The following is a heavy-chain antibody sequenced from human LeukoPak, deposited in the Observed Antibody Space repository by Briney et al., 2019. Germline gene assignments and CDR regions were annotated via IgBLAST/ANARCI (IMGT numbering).Heavy chain of an antibody. V-gene: IGHV4-34*01. J-gene: IGHJ5*02. CDR2: INHSGST. CDR3: ASPRLYYYGSGSFFDP. D-gene: IGHD3-10*01. CDR1: GGSFSGYY. Sequence: SETLSLTCAVYGGSFSGYYWSWIRQPPGKGLEWIGEINHSGSTNYNPSLKSRVTISVDTSKTQFSLKLSSVTAADTAVYYCASPRLYYYGSGSFFDPWGQGTLVTVSS.